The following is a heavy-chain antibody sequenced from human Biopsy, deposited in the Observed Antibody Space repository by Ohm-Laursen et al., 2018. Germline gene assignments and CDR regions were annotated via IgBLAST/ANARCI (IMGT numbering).Heavy chain of an antibody. CDR1: GFTFSNYA. Sequence: SLRLSCSASGFTFSNYAMSWVRQAPGKGLEWVSGIRGRGGRPYSAESMKGRFTISRDNSKKTVYLQMKSLRAEDTAVYYCAKEVFSAVGTSGFDPWGQGTLVTVSS. D-gene: IGHD1/OR15-1a*01. J-gene: IGHJ5*02. CDR3: AKEVFSAVGTSGFDP. V-gene: IGHV3-23*01. CDR2: IRGRGGRP.